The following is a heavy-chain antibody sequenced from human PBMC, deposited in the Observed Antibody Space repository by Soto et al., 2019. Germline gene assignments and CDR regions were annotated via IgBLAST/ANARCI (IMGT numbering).Heavy chain of an antibody. Sequence: VASVKVSCKASGYSLTSYAIHWVRQAPGQRLEWMGWINAGNGNTKYSQKFQGRVTITRDTSASTAYMELSSLRSEDTAVYYCARASPGGYYYYGMDVWGQGTTVTVSS. V-gene: IGHV1-3*01. D-gene: IGHD3-16*01. CDR2: INAGNGNT. CDR1: GYSLTSYA. CDR3: ARASPGGYYYYGMDV. J-gene: IGHJ6*02.